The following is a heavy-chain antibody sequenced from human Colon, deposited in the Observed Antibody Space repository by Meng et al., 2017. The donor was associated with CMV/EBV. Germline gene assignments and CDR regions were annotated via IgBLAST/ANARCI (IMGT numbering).Heavy chain of an antibody. J-gene: IGHJ6*02. CDR1: GGSISSHY. D-gene: IGHD1-1*01. V-gene: IGHV4-59*11. Sequence: SETLSLTCTVSGGSISSHYWTWIRQPPGKGLEWIGCIYYSGTTDYNPSLRSRVTVSVDTSKKHCSLKLSSVTDADTAVYYCARFSATGAYYYGMDVWGQGTTVTVSS. CDR3: ARFSATGAYYYGMDV. CDR2: IYYSGTT.